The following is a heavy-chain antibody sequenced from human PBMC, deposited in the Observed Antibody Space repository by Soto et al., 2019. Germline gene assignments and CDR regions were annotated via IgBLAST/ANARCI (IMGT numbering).Heavy chain of an antibody. CDR3: ARVSTSWTFDP. CDR2: IYHSGST. CDR1: GGSISSGGYS. D-gene: IGHD6-13*01. Sequence: TSETLSLTCAVSGGSISSGGYSWSWIRQPPGKGLEWIGYIYHSGSTYYNPSLKSRVTISVDRSKNQFSLKLTSVTAADTAVYYCARVSTSWTFDPWGQGTLVTVSS. V-gene: IGHV4-30-2*01. J-gene: IGHJ5*02.